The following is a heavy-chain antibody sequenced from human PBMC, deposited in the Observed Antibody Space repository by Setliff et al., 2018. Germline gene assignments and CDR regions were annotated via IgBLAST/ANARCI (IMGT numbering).Heavy chain of an antibody. CDR1: GYIFKSYG. Sequence: GASVKVSCKASGYIFKSYGISWVRQAPGQGLEWMGWISSYNDVTNYAQSFQGRVTMTTDTSKSAAYMDLRGLRSDDTAVYYCAISTLPICSGGSCPNAFDVWGKGTMVTVSS. CDR3: AISTLPICSGGSCPNAFDV. J-gene: IGHJ3*01. CDR2: ISSYNDVT. D-gene: IGHD2-15*01. V-gene: IGHV1-18*01.